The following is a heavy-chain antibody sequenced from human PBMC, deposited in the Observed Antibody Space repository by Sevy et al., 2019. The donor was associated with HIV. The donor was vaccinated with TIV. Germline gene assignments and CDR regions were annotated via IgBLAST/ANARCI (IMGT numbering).Heavy chain of an antibody. V-gene: IGHV3-23*01. Sequence: GGSLRLSCAASGFTFSSYAMSWVRQAPGKGLEWVSAISGSGGSTYYADSVKGRFTISRDNSKNTQYLQMNILRAEDTAVYYCWKRRCQTATSPQPIDYWGQGTLVTVSS. D-gene: IGHD1-1*01. CDR1: GFTFSSYA. CDR3: WKRRCQTATSPQPIDY. CDR2: ISGSGGST. J-gene: IGHJ4*02.